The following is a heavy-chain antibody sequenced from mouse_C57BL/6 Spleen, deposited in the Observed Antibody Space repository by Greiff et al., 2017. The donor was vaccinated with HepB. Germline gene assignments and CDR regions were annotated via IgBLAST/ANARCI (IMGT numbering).Heavy chain of an antibody. CDR1: GYTFTSYT. CDR2: INPSSVYT. V-gene: IGHV1-4*01. CDR3: ARSQSDAMDY. Sequence: VQLQQSGAELARPGASVKMSCKASGYTFTSYTMHWVKQRPGPGLEWIGYINPSSVYTKYNQKFKDKATLTADKSSSTAYMQLSSLTSEDSAVYYGARSQSDAMDYWGQGTSVTVSA. J-gene: IGHJ4*01.